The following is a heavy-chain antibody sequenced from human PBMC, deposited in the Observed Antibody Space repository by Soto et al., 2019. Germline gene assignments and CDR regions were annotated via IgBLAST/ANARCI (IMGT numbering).Heavy chain of an antibody. V-gene: IGHV3-21*01. CDR3: ARESEDLTSNFDY. J-gene: IGHJ4*02. CDR1: GFSFTRYS. Sequence: PGGSLRLSCAASGFSFTRYSMNWVRQAPGKGLEWVSSISSTTNYIYYADSMKGRFTVSRDNAKNSVYLEMNSLSAEDTAVYYCARESEDLTSNFDYWGQGTLVTVSS. CDR2: ISSTTNYI.